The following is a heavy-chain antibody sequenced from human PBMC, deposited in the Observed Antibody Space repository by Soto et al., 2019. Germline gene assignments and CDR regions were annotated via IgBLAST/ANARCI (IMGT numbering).Heavy chain of an antibody. Sequence: PSETLSLTCSVSGGSISSSIYYWGWIRQPPGKGLEWIGYIYYSGSTNYNPSLKSRVTISVDTSKNQFSLKLSSVTAADTAVYYGARHRTRSSSWVDYWGQGTLVTVSS. D-gene: IGHD6-13*01. CDR2: IYYSGST. CDR3: ARHRTRSSSWVDY. CDR1: GGSISSSIYY. V-gene: IGHV4-61*05. J-gene: IGHJ4*02.